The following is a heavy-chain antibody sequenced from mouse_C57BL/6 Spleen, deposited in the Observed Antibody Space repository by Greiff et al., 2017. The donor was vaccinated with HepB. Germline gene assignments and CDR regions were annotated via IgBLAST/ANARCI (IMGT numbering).Heavy chain of an antibody. CDR2: INPNNGGT. CDR1: GYTFTDYY. D-gene: IGHD1-1*01. CDR3: ARSITTVVATRRYYFDY. V-gene: IGHV1-26*01. Sequence: EVKLQQSGPELVKPGASVKISCKASGYTFTDYYMNWVKQSHGKSLEWIGDINPNNGGTSYNQKFKGKATLTVDKSSSTAYMELRSLTSEDSAVYYCARSITTVVATRRYYFDYWGQGTTLTVSS. J-gene: IGHJ2*01.